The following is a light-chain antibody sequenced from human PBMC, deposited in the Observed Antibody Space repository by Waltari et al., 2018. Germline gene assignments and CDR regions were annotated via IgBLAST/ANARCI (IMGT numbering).Light chain of an antibody. CDR1: WSNIGAGND. Sequence: QSVLTQPPSVSGAPGQRVTISCPGSWSNIGAGNDVHWYQQLPGKAPTLLVYGVNTRPPGVPDRFFGSKSGTSASLAIPGLQPEDEADYYCQSYDTSLGVVFGGGTKLTVL. J-gene: IGLJ2*01. CDR3: QSYDTSLGVV. V-gene: IGLV1-40*01. CDR2: GVN.